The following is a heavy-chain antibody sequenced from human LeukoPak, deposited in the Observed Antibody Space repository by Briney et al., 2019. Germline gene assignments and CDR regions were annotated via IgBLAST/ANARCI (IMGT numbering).Heavy chain of an antibody. CDR2: IKQDGSEK. J-gene: IGHJ4*02. Sequence: GGSLRLSCAASGFTFSNYWMSWVRQAPGKGLEWVANIKQDGSEKYYVDSVKGRFTISRDNAQNSMYLQMNSLRAEDTALYYCARDVTYYYGSGSYGDYWGQGTLVTVSS. V-gene: IGHV3-7*03. CDR1: GFTFSNYW. D-gene: IGHD3-10*01. CDR3: ARDVTYYYGSGSYGDY.